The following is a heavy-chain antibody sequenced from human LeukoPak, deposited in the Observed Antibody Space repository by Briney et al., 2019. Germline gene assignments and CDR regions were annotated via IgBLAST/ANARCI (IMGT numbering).Heavy chain of an antibody. V-gene: IGHV3-30*02. Sequence: QSGGSLRLSCAASGFTFSNYGMHWVRQAPGKGLGWVTFIQNDGSNKYYTDSVRGRFTISRDNSKNTLYLQMNSLTAEDTAVYYCVKDGIAVAEPDYWGQGTLVTVSS. CDR3: VKDGIAVAEPDY. J-gene: IGHJ4*02. CDR2: IQNDGSNK. D-gene: IGHD6-19*01. CDR1: GFTFSNYG.